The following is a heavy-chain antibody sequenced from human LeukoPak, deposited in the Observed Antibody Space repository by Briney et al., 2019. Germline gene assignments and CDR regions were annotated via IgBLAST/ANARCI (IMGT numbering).Heavy chain of an antibody. CDR2: ISSSSSYI. D-gene: IGHD6-13*01. Sequence: GGSLRLSFAASGFTFNRHTMNWVRQAPGKGLEWVSSISSSSSYIYYADSVKGRFTISRDNAKNSLSVQMNSLRAEDTAVYYCARSGTAAVEAALDIWGQGTMVTVSS. CDR1: GFTFNRHT. V-gene: IGHV3-21*06. CDR3: ARSGTAAVEAALDI. J-gene: IGHJ3*02.